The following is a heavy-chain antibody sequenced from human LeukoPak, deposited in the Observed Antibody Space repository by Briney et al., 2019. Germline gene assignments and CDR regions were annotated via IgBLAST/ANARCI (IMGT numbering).Heavy chain of an antibody. D-gene: IGHD2-8*02. V-gene: IGHV3-15*01. CDR1: GFTFSNAW. CDR3: ATDLVGGRDY. CDR2: IKSKTDGGTT. J-gene: IGHJ4*02. Sequence: PGGSLRLSCAASGFTFSNAWMSWVRQAPGKGLEWVGRIKSKTDGGTTDYAAPVRGRFTISRDDSKNTLYLQINSLKTEDTAVYYCATDLVGGRDYWGQGTLVTVSS.